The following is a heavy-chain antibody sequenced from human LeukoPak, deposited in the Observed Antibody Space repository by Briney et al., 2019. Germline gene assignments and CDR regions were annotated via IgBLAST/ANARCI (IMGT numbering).Heavy chain of an antibody. CDR2: IDPSDSYT. Sequence: GESLKISCKGSGYSFTSYWISWVRQLPGKGLEWMGRIDPSDSYTNYSPSFQGHVTISADKSISTAYLQWSSLKASDTAMYYCARTYCSSTSCYHGAFDIWGQGTMVTVSS. J-gene: IGHJ3*02. CDR3: ARTYCSSTSCYHGAFDI. CDR1: GYSFTSYW. V-gene: IGHV5-10-1*01. D-gene: IGHD2-2*01.